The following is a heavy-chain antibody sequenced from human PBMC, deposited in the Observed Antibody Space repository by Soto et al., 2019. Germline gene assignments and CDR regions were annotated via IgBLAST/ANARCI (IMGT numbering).Heavy chain of an antibody. CDR3: ARGDSTDCSNGVCSFFYNHDMDV. V-gene: IGHV1-2*04. D-gene: IGHD2-8*01. Sequence: GASVKVSCKSSGYSFTDYHIHWVRQAPGQGLEWLGRINPKSGGTSTAQKFQGWVTMTTDTSISTASMELTRLTSDDTAIYYCARGDSTDCSNGVCSFFYNHDMDVWGQGTTVTVSS. J-gene: IGHJ6*02. CDR2: INPKSGGT. CDR1: GYSFTDYH.